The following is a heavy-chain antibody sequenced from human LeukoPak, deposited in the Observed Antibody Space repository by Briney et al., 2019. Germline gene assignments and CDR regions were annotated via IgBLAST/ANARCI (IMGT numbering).Heavy chain of an antibody. CDR1: GGSISSYY. Sequence: SETLSLTCTVSGGSISSYYWSWIRQPPGKGLEWIGYIYYSGSTNYNPSLKSRVTISVDTSKNQFSLKLSSVTAADTAVYYCARDIVVVPAAGDGWFDPWGQGTLVTVSS. J-gene: IGHJ5*02. D-gene: IGHD2-2*01. V-gene: IGHV4-59*01. CDR3: ARDIVVVPAAGDGWFDP. CDR2: IYYSGST.